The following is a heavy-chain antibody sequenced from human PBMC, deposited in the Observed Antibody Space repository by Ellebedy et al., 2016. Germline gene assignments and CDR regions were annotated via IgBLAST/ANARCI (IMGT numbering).Heavy chain of an antibody. CDR1: GFTFSSYG. V-gene: IGHV3-30*02. J-gene: IGHJ5*02. CDR3: AKDAGSGSYWANNWFDP. Sequence: GESLKISXAASGFTFSSYGMHWVRQAPGKGREWVAVICYDGSNKYYADSVKGRFTISRDNSKNTLYLQMNSLRAEDTAVYYCAKDAGSGSYWANNWFDPWGQGTLVTVSS. D-gene: IGHD3-10*01. CDR2: ICYDGSNK.